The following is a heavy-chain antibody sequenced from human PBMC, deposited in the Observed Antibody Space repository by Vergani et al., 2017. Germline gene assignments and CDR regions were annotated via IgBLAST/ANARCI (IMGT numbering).Heavy chain of an antibody. CDR1: GYTFTSYG. Sequence: QVQLVQSGAEVQKPGASVKVSCKASGYTFTSYGISWVRQAPGQGLEWMGWISAYNGNTNYAQKLKGRVTMTTDTSTSTAYMELRSLRSDDTAVYYCARDSEGVRDGYHWDYWGQGTLVTVSS. D-gene: IGHD5-24*01. CDR3: ARDSEGVRDGYHWDY. V-gene: IGHV1-18*01. J-gene: IGHJ4*02. CDR2: ISAYNGNT.